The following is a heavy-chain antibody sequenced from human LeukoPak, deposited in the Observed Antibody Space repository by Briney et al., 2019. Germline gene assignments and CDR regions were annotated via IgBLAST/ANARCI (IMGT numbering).Heavy chain of an antibody. CDR3: ARSRRARQLVQSWFDP. J-gene: IGHJ5*02. Sequence: GAVKVSCKASGYTFTTYAMNGVRQAPGQGREGMGWINTNTGNPTYAQGFTGRFVFSLDTSVSTAYLQISSLKAEDTAVYYCARSRRARQLVQSWFDPWGQGTLVTVSS. CDR1: GYTFTTYA. CDR2: INTNTGNP. D-gene: IGHD6-13*01. V-gene: IGHV7-4-1*02.